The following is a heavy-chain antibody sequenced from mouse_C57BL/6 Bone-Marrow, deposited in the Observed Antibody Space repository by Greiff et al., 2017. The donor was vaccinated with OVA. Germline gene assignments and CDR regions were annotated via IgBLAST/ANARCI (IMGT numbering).Heavy chain of an antibody. CDR3: VRESYYDYDYAMDY. D-gene: IGHD2-4*01. CDR2: IRSKSNNYPT. Sequence: EVQLVESGGGLVQPKGSLKLSCAASGFSFNTYAMNWVRQAPGKGLEWVARIRSKSNNYPTYYADPVKDRFTISRDDSESMLYLQMNNLKTEDTAMYYCVRESYYDYDYAMDYWGQGTSVTVSS. J-gene: IGHJ4*01. CDR1: GFSFNTYA. V-gene: IGHV10-1*01.